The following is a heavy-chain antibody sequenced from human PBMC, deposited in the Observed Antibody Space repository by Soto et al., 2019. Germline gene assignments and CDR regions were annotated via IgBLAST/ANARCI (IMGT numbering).Heavy chain of an antibody. CDR2: IYYSGST. CDR3: ARQVTTYYYDSSGYYYFDY. V-gene: IGHV4-31*03. Sequence: SETLSLTCNVSGGSISSGGYHWSWIRQHPGKGLEWIGYIYYSGSTYYNPSLKSRVTISVDTSKNQFSLKLSSVTAADTAVYYCARQVTTYYYDSSGYYYFDYWGQGTLVTVSS. CDR1: GGSISSGGYH. D-gene: IGHD3-22*01. J-gene: IGHJ4*02.